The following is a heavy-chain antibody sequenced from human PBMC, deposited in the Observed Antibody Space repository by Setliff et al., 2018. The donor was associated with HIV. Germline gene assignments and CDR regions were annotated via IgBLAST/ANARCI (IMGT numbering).Heavy chain of an antibody. Sequence: GGSLRLSCTASGFTFGDYAMSWFRQAPGKGLEWVGFIRSRAYGGTTDYAAPVKGRFTISRDDSKNTLYLQMNSLKTEDTAVYYCTTSPPLGNYYDSSGYHQDGFDFWGQGTMVTVSS. V-gene: IGHV3-49*03. D-gene: IGHD3-22*01. CDR3: TTSPPLGNYYDSSGYHQDGFDF. CDR2: IRSRAYGGTT. CDR1: GFTFGDYA. J-gene: IGHJ3*01.